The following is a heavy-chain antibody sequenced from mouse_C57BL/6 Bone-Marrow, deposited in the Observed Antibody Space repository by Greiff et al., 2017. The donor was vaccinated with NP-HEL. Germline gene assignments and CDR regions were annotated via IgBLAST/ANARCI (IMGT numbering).Heavy chain of an antibody. CDR2: INPNYGTT. D-gene: IGHD2-5*01. J-gene: IGHJ2*01. CDR1: GYSFTDYN. CDR3: SRLGYSKDHFDY. Sequence: VQLQQSGPELVKPGASVKISCKASGYSFTDYNMNWVKQSHGKSLEWIGVINPNYGTTSYNQKFKGKATLTVDKSSSTAYMQLNSLTSEDSAVYYYSRLGYSKDHFDYWGQGTTLTVSS. V-gene: IGHV1-39*01.